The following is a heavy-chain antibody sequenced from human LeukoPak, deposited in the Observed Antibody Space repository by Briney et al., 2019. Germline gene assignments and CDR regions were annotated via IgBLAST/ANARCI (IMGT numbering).Heavy chain of an antibody. CDR3: ARVVSSGGWRRAYYFDY. J-gene: IGHJ4*02. CDR1: GYTFTGYC. Sequence: ASVKVSCKASGYTFTGYCMHWVRQAPGQGLEWMGWINPNSGGTNYAQKFQGRVTMTRDTSISTAYMELSRLRSDDTAVYYCARVVSSGGWRRAYYFDYWGQGTLVTVSS. CDR2: INPNSGGT. V-gene: IGHV1-2*02. D-gene: IGHD6-19*01.